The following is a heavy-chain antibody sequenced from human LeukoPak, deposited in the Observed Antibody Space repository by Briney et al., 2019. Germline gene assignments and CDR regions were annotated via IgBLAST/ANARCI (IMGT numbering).Heavy chain of an antibody. Sequence: SGTLSLTCGVSGGSIRSSNWWSWVRQPPGKGLEGIGEIHHSGTTNYNPSLKSRVTISVDQSKNQFSLKLNSVTAADTAVYYCARAFLVGYSPEEYFFDYWGQGTLVTVSS. D-gene: IGHD2-21*01. CDR1: GGSIRSSNW. J-gene: IGHJ4*02. V-gene: IGHV4-4*02. CDR2: IHHSGTT. CDR3: ARAFLVGYSPEEYFFDY.